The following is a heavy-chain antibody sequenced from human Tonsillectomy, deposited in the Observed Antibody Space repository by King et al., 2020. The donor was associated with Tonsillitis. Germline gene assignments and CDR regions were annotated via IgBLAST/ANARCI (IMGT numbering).Heavy chain of an antibody. CDR1: GVTCNDYY. CDR3: ATTYSSSYYFDY. D-gene: IGHD6-6*01. V-gene: IGHV3-11*05. J-gene: IGHJ4*02. CDR2: ISSSSRYT. Sequence: VQLVESGGGLVQPGGSLRLSCVASGVTCNDYYMSWIRHAPGEGLEWLSYISSSSRYTNYADSVKGRFTISRDNAKNSLYLQMNSLRAEDTAVYYCATTYSSSYYFDYWGQGTLVTVSS.